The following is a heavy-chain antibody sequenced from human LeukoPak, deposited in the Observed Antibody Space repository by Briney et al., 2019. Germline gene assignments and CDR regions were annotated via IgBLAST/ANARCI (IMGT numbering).Heavy chain of an antibody. CDR1: GFTFSSHW. V-gene: IGHV3-74*01. D-gene: IGHD6-19*01. CDR2: INGAGSST. CDR3: ARDLFFSDAGYSSGWRAEYFHH. Sequence: GGSLRLSCAASGFTFSSHWMHWVRQAPGKGLVWVSRINGAGSSTSYADSVKGRFAVSRDNAKNTLNLQMNSLRAEDTAVYYCARDLFFSDAGYSSGWRAEYFHHWGQGTLVTVSS. J-gene: IGHJ1*01.